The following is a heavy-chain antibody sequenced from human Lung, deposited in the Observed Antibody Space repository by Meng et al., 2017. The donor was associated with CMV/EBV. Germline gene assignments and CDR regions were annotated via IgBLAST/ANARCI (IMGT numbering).Heavy chain of an antibody. CDR2: IKSKADGGTT. J-gene: IGHJ6*02. V-gene: IGHV3-15*01. Sequence: SLXCAASGSTFSNAWMSWVRQVPGQGLKWVGRIKSKADGGTTDYAAPVKGRFTISRDDSENTLSLHMNSLRTHDTGVYYCTTDSVAGPVYYYYGMDVWXQGTTVTVSS. CDR1: GSTFSNAW. CDR3: TTDSVAGPVYYYYGMDV. D-gene: IGHD6-19*01.